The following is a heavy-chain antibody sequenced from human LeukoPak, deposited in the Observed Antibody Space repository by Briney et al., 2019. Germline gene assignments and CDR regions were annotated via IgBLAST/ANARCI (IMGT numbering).Heavy chain of an antibody. CDR1: GGSISSSSYY. J-gene: IGHJ4*02. CDR3: ATVTTYFDY. D-gene: IGHD4-17*01. V-gene: IGHV4-39*01. Sequence: SETLSLTCTVSGGSISSSSYYWGWIRQPPGKGLEWIGKVYYSGSTYYNPSLRSRVTISVDTSKKQFSLKLTSVTAAETAVYYCATVTTYFDYWGQGTLVTVSS. CDR2: VYYSGST.